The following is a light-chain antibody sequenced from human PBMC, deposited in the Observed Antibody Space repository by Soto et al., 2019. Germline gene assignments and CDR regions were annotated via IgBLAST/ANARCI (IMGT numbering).Light chain of an antibody. V-gene: IGLV2-14*01. Sequence: QSALTQPASVSGSPGQSITISCTGTSSDVGSYNYVSWYQQHPGKAPKLMIYEVSYRPSGVSDRFSGSKSGTTASLTIAGRQSEDEADYYCSSYTSSGTRVFGGGTKLTVL. CDR3: SSYTSSGTRV. CDR1: SSDVGSYNY. CDR2: EVS. J-gene: IGLJ3*02.